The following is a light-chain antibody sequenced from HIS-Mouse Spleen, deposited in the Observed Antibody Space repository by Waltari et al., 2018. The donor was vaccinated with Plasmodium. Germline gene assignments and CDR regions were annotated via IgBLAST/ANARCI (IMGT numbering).Light chain of an antibody. CDR2: WAS. CDR1: PRVLYSSNNKNY. CDR3: QQYYSTPPYT. Sequence: DIVMTQSPDSLAVSLGERATIHCKSSPRVLYSSNNKNYVAWYQQKPGQPPKLLIYWASTRESGVPDRFSGSGSGTDFTLTISSLQAEDVAVYYCQQYYSTPPYTFGQGTKLEIK. J-gene: IGKJ2*01. V-gene: IGKV4-1*01.